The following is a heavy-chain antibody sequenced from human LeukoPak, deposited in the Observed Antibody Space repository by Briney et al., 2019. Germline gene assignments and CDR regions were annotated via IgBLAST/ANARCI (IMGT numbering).Heavy chain of an antibody. CDR3: AKGSGTTYRYNWFDP. J-gene: IGHJ5*02. Sequence: GGSLRLSCAASGFTFNTYAMSWVRQAPGKGLEWVSGIGTSGSGTYYADSVKGRFTISRDNSKNTLYLQMKSLRAEDTALYYCAKGSGTTYRYNWFDPWGQGALVTVSS. CDR2: IGTSGSGT. V-gene: IGHV3-23*01. D-gene: IGHD1-26*01. CDR1: GFTFNTYA.